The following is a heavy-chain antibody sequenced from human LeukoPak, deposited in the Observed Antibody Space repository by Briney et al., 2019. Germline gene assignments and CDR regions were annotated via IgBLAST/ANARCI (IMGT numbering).Heavy chain of an antibody. CDR2: IKQDGSEK. CDR3: ASHLTGYYILSFDP. J-gene: IGHJ5*02. Sequence: PGGSLRLSCAASGFSLSSYWMNWVRQAPGKGLEWVANIKQDGSEKNYVDSVKGRFTISRDNAKNSLYLQMNSLRAEDTAVYYCASHLTGYYILSFDPWGQGTLVTVSS. D-gene: IGHD3-9*01. CDR1: GFSLSSYW. V-gene: IGHV3-7*01.